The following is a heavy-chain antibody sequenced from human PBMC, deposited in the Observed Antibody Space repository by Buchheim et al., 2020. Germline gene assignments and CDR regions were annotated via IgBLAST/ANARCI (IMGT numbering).Heavy chain of an antibody. V-gene: IGHV4-4*02. Sequence: QVQLQESGPGLVKPSGTLSLTCAVSGGSISSSNWWSWVRQPPGKGLEWIGEIYHSGSTNYNPSLKSRVTISVDKSKNQFSLKLSSVTAADTAVYYCARDHYYDSSGYYYNYYYYGMDVWGQGTT. D-gene: IGHD3-22*01. CDR2: IYHSGST. CDR3: ARDHYYDSSGYYYNYYYYGMDV. CDR1: GGSISSSNW. J-gene: IGHJ6*02.